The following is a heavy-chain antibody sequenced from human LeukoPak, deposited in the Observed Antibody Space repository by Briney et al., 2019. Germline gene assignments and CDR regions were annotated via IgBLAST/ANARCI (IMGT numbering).Heavy chain of an antibody. Sequence: TSETLSLTCTVSGYSISSGYYWGWIRQPPGKGLEWIGSIYRSGITYYNPSLKSRVTISVDTSKNQFSLRLTSVTAADTAVYYCARTAAPIYYFEYWGQGTLVTISS. D-gene: IGHD6-13*01. CDR2: IYRSGIT. V-gene: IGHV4-38-2*02. CDR3: ARTAAPIYYFEY. CDR1: GYSISSGYY. J-gene: IGHJ4*02.